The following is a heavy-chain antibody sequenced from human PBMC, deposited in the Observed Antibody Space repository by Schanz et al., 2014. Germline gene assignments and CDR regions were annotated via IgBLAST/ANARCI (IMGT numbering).Heavy chain of an antibody. CDR1: GFTFNYVW. CDR2: IKSRSDGGTT. D-gene: IGHD3-10*01. V-gene: IGHV3-15*01. CDR3: STTPNFYASGTYSWFDP. J-gene: IGHJ5*02. Sequence: EVQLVESGGGLISPGGSLRLSCVASGFTFNYVWMSWVRQGPGNRLEWVGRIKSRSDGGTTDYAAPVKGRFIISRDDSRNTLYLQMSGLKTEDTAVYYCSTTPNFYASGTYSWFDPWGQGTRVTVSS.